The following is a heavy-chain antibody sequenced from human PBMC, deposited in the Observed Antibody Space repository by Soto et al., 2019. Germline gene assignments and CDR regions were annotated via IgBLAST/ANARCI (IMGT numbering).Heavy chain of an antibody. J-gene: IGHJ5*02. CDR2: IYYSGST. D-gene: IGHD6-13*01. V-gene: IGHV4-59*01. CDR3: ARAAADPRSNWFDP. Sequence: QVQLQESGPGLVKPSETLSLTCTVSGGSISSYYWSWIRQPPGKGLEWIGYIYYSGSTNYNPSLKSRVTISVDTSKNQFSLKLSSVTAADTAVYYCARAAADPRSNWFDPWGQGTLVTVSS. CDR1: GGSISSYY.